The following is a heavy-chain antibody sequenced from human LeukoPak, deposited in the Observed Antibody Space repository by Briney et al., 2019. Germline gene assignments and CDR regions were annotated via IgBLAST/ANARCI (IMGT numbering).Heavy chain of an antibody. CDR3: ARRVDLLYAFDI. J-gene: IGHJ3*02. CDR1: GYSFTSYW. CDR2: IYPRASDT. Sequence: GESLKISCKGSGYSFTSYWVGWVRQMPVKGVSWMAIIYPRASDTRYSPSFQGPVTISADKSIRPAYLQWSSLKASDTAMYYCARRVDLLYAFDIWGQGTMVTVSS. V-gene: IGHV5-51*01. D-gene: IGHD3-3*01.